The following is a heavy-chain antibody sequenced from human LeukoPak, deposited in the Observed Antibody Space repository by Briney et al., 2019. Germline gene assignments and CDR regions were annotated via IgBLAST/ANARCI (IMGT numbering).Heavy chain of an antibody. CDR2: ISYDGSNK. V-gene: IGHV3-30*18. Sequence: GGSLRLSCAASGFTFSSYGMHWVRQAPGKGLEWVAVISYDGSNKYYADSVKGRFTIPRDNSKNTLYLQMNSLRAEDTAVYYCAKDRRDYYYYYYMDVWGKGTTVTVSS. CDR1: GFTFSSYG. J-gene: IGHJ6*03. CDR3: AKDRRDYYYYYYMDV.